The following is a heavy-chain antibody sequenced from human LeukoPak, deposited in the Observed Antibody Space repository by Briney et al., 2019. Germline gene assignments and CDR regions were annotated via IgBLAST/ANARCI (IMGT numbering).Heavy chain of an antibody. CDR1: GFTFSSYG. CDR3: AKMGASYYYAMDV. CDR2: ISYDGSNK. V-gene: IGHV3-30*18. Sequence: GGSLRLSCAASGFTFSSYGMHWVRQAPGKGLEWVAVISYDGSNKYYADSVKGRFTISRDNSRNTLYLQMNSLRAEDTAVYYCAKMGASYYYAMDVWGQGTTVTVSS. J-gene: IGHJ6*02.